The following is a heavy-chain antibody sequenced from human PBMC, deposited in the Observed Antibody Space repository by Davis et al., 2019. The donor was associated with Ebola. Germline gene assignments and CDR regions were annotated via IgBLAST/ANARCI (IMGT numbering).Heavy chain of an antibody. J-gene: IGHJ4*02. CDR1: GFTFSGYV. CDR2: ININGDIT. D-gene: IGHD3-16*01. CDR3: VRGGGRTSDY. Sequence: GESLKISCSASGFTFSGYVMHWVRQAPGKGLVYVSGININGDITDYADSVKGRFTISRDNSKNTLFLQMSSLRAEDTAVYYCVRGGGRTSDYWGQGTLVTVSS. V-gene: IGHV3-64D*06.